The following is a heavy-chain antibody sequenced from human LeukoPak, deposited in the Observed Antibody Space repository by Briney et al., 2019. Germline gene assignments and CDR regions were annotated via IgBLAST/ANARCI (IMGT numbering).Heavy chain of an antibody. Sequence: PGESLKISCKGSGYSFTNYWIGWVRPMPGKGLEWMGIIYPGGSNTRYSPSFQCQVTISADKSISTAYLQRSSLKASDTAMYYCARTLYYYDSSGYNWFDPWGQGTLVTVSS. V-gene: IGHV5-51*01. CDR1: GYSFTNYW. CDR2: IYPGGSNT. D-gene: IGHD3-22*01. CDR3: ARTLYYYDSSGYNWFDP. J-gene: IGHJ5*02.